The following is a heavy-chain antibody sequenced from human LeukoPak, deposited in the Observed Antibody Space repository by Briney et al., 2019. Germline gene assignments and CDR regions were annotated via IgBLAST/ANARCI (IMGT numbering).Heavy chain of an antibody. V-gene: IGHV4-4*07. J-gene: IGHJ6*03. CDR3: ARDVHQLGYYFHYMDV. D-gene: IGHD6-13*01. CDR2: IYTSGST. Sequence: PSETLSLTCIVSGGSISSYYWSWIRQPAGKGLEWIGRIYTSGSTNYNPSLKSRVTMSVDTSKNQFSLKLTSVTAAGTAVYYCARDVHQLGYYFHYMDVWGKGTTVTVSS. CDR1: GGSISSYY.